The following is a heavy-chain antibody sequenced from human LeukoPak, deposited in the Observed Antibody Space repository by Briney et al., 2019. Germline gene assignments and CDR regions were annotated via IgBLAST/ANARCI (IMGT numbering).Heavy chain of an antibody. CDR3: ARDGYGNNFMDV. CDR2: IYSGGTT. CDR1: GFTVSSNF. V-gene: IGHV3-53*01. J-gene: IGHJ6*03. Sequence: GGSLRLSCAASGFTVSSNFMSWVRQAPGKGLEWVSVIYSGGTTYYADSVKGRFTISRDNSKNTLSLQMNSLRAEDTAVYYCARDGYGNNFMDVWGKGTTVTVSS. D-gene: IGHD1/OR15-1a*01.